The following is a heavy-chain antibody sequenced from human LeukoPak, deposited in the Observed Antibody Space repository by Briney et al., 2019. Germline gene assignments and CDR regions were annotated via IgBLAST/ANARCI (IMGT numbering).Heavy chain of an antibody. Sequence: GGSLRLSCAASGFTLRIYAMNWVREARGKGGEGVSVISVCGGSTYYAASVNARFTISRDNSNNTLYLQMNSLRPEDTAVYYCAKHLSVAGTSGYFDYWGQGTLVTVSS. V-gene: IGHV3-23*01. J-gene: IGHJ4*02. CDR2: ISVCGGST. CDR3: AKHLSVAGTSGYFDY. D-gene: IGHD6-19*01. CDR1: GFTLRIYA.